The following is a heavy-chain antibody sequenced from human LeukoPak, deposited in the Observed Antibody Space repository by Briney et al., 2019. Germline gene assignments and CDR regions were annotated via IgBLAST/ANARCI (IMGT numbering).Heavy chain of an antibody. V-gene: IGHV4-59*01. CDR1: GGSISSYY. CDR3: ARAYDSSGPFDY. CDR2: IYYSGST. J-gene: IGHJ4*02. D-gene: IGHD3-22*01. Sequence: SETLSLTCTVSGGSISSYYWSWIRQPPGKGLEWIGYIYYSGSTNYNPSLKSRVTISVDTSKNQFSLKLSSVTAADTAVYYSARAYDSSGPFDYWGQGTLVTVSS.